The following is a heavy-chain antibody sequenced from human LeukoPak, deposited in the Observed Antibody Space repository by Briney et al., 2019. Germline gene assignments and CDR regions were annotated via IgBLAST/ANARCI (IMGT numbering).Heavy chain of an antibody. D-gene: IGHD2-8*01. Sequence: GESLKISCKGSGYRFTSHWIAWMRQMPVKGLEWMGIIYPDDSDNRCSPSFQGQVTISVDKSISTAYLQWSSLKASDTAMYYCASINCSNGLCYTSGFDYWGQGTLVAVSS. CDR1: GYRFTSHW. J-gene: IGHJ4*02. CDR3: ASINCSNGLCYTSGFDY. V-gene: IGHV5-51*01. CDR2: IYPDDSDN.